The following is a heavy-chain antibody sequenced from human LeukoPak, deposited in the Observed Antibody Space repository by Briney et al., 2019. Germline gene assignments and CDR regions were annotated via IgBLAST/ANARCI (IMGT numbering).Heavy chain of an antibody. CDR3: ARNSGLADC. J-gene: IGHJ4*02. V-gene: IGHV1-8*01. CDR2: MNPNSGNT. Sequence: GASVKVSWKASGYTFTGYYMHWVRQAPGQGLEWMGWMNPNSGNTGYAEKFQGRVTMTRDTSISTAYMELSSLRSDDTAVYYCARNSGLADCWGQGTLVTVSS. CDR1: GYTFTGYY. D-gene: IGHD5-12*01.